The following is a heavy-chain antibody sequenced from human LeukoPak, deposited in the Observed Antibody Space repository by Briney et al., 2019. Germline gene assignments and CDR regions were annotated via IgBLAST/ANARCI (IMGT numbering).Heavy chain of an antibody. J-gene: IGHJ6*02. CDR3: AREGRSSWKNSYYDYGMDV. CDR2: IYYSGST. Sequence: PSETLSLTCTVSGGSISSYYWSWIRQPPGKGLEWIGYIYYSGSTNYNPSLKSRVTISVDTSKNQFSLKLSSVTAADTAVYYCAREGRSSWKNSYYDYGMDVWGQGTTVTVSS. CDR1: GGSISSYY. V-gene: IGHV4-59*01. D-gene: IGHD6-13*01.